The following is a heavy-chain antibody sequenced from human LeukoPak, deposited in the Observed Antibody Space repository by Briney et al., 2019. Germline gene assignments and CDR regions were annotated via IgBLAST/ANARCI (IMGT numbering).Heavy chain of an antibody. V-gene: IGHV4-59*08. D-gene: IGHD3-22*01. CDR2: IYYSGST. J-gene: IGHJ4*02. Sequence: SETLSLTCTVSGGSISSYYWSWIRQPPGKGLEWIGYIYYSGSTNYNPSLKSRVTISVDTSKNQFTLKLSSVTAADTAVYCCARRAVGWASSGYYFDYWGQGTLVTVSS. CDR3: ARRAVGWASSGYYFDY. CDR1: GGSISSYY.